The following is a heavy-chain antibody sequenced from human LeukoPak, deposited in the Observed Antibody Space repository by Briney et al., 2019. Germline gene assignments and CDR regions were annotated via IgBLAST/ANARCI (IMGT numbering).Heavy chain of an antibody. V-gene: IGHV3-9*01. J-gene: IGHJ3*02. CDR1: GFTFDDYA. D-gene: IGHD6-19*01. CDR3: AKDNRRGSGWYAFDI. Sequence: GRSLRLSCAASGFTFDDYAMHWVRQAAGKGLEGVSGISWNSGSIGYADSVKGRFTISRDNAKNSLYLQMNSLRAEDTALYYCAKDNRRGSGWYAFDIWGQGTMVTVSS. CDR2: ISWNSGSI.